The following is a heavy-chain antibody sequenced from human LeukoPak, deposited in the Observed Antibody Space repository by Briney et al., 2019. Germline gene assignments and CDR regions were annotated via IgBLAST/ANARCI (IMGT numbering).Heavy chain of an antibody. J-gene: IGHJ4*02. V-gene: IGHV3-30*04. D-gene: IGHD2-21*01. CDR2: ISYDGSNK. CDR1: GFTFSSYA. Sequence: PGGSLRLSCAASGFTFSSYAMHWVRQAPGKGLEWVAVISYDGSNKYYADSVKGRFIISRDNSKNTLYLQMNSLRAEDTAVYYCARDDSHRFDYWGQGTLVTVSS. CDR3: ARDDSHRFDY.